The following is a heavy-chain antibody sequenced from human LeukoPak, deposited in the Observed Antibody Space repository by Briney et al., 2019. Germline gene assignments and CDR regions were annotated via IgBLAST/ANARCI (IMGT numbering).Heavy chain of an antibody. V-gene: IGHV4-59*01. J-gene: IGHJ4*02. CDR1: GGSISSYY. D-gene: IGHD3-10*01. Sequence: PSETLSLTCTVSGGSISSYYWSWIRQPPGKGLEWIGYIYYSGSTNYNPSLKSRVTISVDTSKNQFSLKLSSVTAADTAVYYCARAGAPPQIDYWGQGTLVTVFS. CDR2: IYYSGST. CDR3: ARAGAPPQIDY.